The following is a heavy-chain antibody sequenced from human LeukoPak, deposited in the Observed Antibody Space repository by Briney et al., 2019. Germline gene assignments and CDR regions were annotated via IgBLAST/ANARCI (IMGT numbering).Heavy chain of an antibody. CDR2: ISAGNGNT. CDR3: ARDHRSGKLATIMGYYYYYGMDV. V-gene: IGHV1-18*04. Sequence: ASVKASCKGSGYTLSNHAFSWVRQAPGQGLEWMGWISAGNGNTKYSQKFQGRVTITRDTSASTAYMELSSLRSEDTAVYYCARDHRSGKLATIMGYYYYYGMDVWGQGTTVTVSS. CDR1: GYTLSNHA. J-gene: IGHJ6*02. D-gene: IGHD5-12*01.